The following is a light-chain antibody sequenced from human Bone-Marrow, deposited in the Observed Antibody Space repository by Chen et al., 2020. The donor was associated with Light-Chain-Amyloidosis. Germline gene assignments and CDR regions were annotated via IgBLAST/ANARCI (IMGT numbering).Light chain of an antibody. CDR2: RDT. V-gene: IGLV3-25*03. CDR1: DLPTKY. Sequence: SYELTPPPSVSVSSGQTARITCSGDDLPTKYAYWYQQKPGQAPVLVIHRDTESHSGISERFSGSSSGTTATFTISGVQAEDEADYHCQSADSSGTYEVIFGGGTKLTVL. CDR3: QSADSSGTYEVI. J-gene: IGLJ2*01.